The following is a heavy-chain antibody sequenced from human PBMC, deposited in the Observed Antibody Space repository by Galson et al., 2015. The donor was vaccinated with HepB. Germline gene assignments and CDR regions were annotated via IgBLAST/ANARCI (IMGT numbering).Heavy chain of an antibody. V-gene: IGHV3-64*01. Sequence: SLRLSCAASGFSFFNYAMHWVRQAPGKGLEYVSAISSGGEDTYYANSVRGRFTISRDNSKNTLYLQMGSLRAEDMAVYYCARDRWCTSVDCYASSLGYWGQGTLVTVSS. CDR1: GFSFFNYA. CDR3: ARDRWCTSVDCYASSLGY. J-gene: IGHJ4*02. D-gene: IGHD2-2*01. CDR2: ISSGGEDT.